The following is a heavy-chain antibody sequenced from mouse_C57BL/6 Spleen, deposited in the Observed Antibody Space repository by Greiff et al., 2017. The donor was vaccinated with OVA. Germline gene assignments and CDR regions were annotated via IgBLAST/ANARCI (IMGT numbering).Heavy chain of an antibody. CDR3: ARDGATGWYFDV. CDR1: GFTFSDYY. CDR2: INYDGSST. J-gene: IGHJ1*03. Sequence: EVKLMESEGGLVQPGSSMKLSCTASGFTFSDYYMAWVRQVPEKGLEWVANINYDGSSTYYLDSLKSRFIISRDNAKNILYLQMSSLKSEDTATYYCARDGATGWYFDVWGTGTTVTVSS. V-gene: IGHV5-16*01. D-gene: IGHD3-1*01.